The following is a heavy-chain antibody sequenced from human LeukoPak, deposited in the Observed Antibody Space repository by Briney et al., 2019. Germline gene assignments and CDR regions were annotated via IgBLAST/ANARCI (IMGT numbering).Heavy chain of an antibody. V-gene: IGHV3-21*01. CDR2: ISSSSTYV. CDR1: GFTFNICT. Sequence: GGPLRLSCAASGFTFNICTMNWVRQAPGKGLEWVSSISSSSTYVYYADSLKGRFTISRDNGKHSLYLQMNSLRAEDTAVYYCAVQRVHHGFDIWGQGTMVTVSS. D-gene: IGHD1-1*01. J-gene: IGHJ3*02. CDR3: AVQRVHHGFDI.